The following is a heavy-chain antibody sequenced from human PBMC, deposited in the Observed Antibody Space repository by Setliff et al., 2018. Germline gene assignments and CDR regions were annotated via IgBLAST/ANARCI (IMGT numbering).Heavy chain of an antibody. V-gene: IGHV3-33*01. J-gene: IGHJ4*02. CDR1: GFTFSSYG. CDR2: IWYDGSNK. Sequence: GGSLRLSCAASGFTFSSYGMHWVRQAPGKGLEWVAVIWYDGSNKYYADSVKGRFTISRDNAKNSLYLEMNSLRAEDTAVYYCARGPTLIDSWGQGTLVTGLL. D-gene: IGHD3-16*01. CDR3: ARGPTLIDS.